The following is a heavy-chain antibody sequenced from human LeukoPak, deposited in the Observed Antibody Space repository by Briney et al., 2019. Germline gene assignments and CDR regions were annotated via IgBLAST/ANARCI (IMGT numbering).Heavy chain of an antibody. D-gene: IGHD6-19*01. J-gene: IGHJ3*02. CDR2: LIPILGIA. CDR1: GGTFSSYA. V-gene: IGHV1-69*04. Sequence: GSSVKVSCKASGGTFSSYAISWVRQAPGQGLEWMGRLIPILGIANYAQKFQGRVTITADKSTSTAYMELSSLRSEDTAVYYCAHTRGIAVAGKRVDAFDIWGQGTMVTVSS. CDR3: AHTRGIAVAGKRVDAFDI.